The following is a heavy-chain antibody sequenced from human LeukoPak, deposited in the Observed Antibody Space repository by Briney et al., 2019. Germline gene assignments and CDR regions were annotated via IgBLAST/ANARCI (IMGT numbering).Heavy chain of an antibody. CDR2: IHPSGGSP. CDR3: ARGVSSWRFDP. CDR1: GYTFTSNY. D-gene: IGHD6-13*01. V-gene: IGHV1-46*01. Sequence: GASVKVSCKTSGYTFTSNYIHWVRQAPGQGPEWMGAIHPSGGSPSYAQKFQDRVTMTRDTSTSTVYMDLSSLRSEDTAVYYCARGVSSWRFDPWGQGTLVTVSS. J-gene: IGHJ5*02.